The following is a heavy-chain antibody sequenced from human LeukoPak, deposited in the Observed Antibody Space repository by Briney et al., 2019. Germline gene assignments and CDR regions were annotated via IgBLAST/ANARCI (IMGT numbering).Heavy chain of an antibody. D-gene: IGHD5-18*01. CDR1: GYTFTGYY. V-gene: IGHV1-2*06. J-gene: IGHJ4*02. CDR3: ARIGGSGYTYGTFDY. CDR2: INPNSGGT. Sequence: ASVKVSCKASGYTFTGYYMHWVRQAPGQGLEWMGRINPNSGGTNYAQKFQGRVTMTRDTSISTAYMELSRLRSDDTAVYYCARIGGSGYTYGTFDYWGQGTLVTVSS.